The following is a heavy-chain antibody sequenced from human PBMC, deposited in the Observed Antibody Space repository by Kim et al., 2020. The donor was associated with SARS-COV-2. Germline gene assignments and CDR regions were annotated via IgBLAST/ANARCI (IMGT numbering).Heavy chain of an antibody. D-gene: IGHD3-9*01. J-gene: IGHJ4*02. CDR1: GGSISSSSYY. CDR2: IYYSGST. CDR3: ASLTVRVLRYFDWLAPHFDY. V-gene: IGHV4-39*07. Sequence: SETLSLTCTVSGGSISSSSYYWGWIRQPPGKGLEWIGSIYYSGSTYYNPSLKSRVTISVDTSKNQFSLKLSSVTAADTAVYYCASLTVRVLRYFDWLAPHFDYWGQGSLVTGSS.